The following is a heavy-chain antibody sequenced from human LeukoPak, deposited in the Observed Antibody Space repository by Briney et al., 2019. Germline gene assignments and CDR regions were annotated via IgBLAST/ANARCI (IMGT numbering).Heavy chain of an antibody. CDR1: GYSFTSYG. V-gene: IGHV1-18*01. J-gene: IGHJ4*02. CDR3: ARVPSGGPFDY. Sequence: ASATVSCKASGYSFTSYGISWVRQAPGQGLEWMGWISAYNGNTNYAQRLQGRVTMTTDTSTSTAYMELRSLTSDDTAVYYCARVPSGGPFDYWGQGTLVTVSS. D-gene: IGHD2-15*01. CDR2: ISAYNGNT.